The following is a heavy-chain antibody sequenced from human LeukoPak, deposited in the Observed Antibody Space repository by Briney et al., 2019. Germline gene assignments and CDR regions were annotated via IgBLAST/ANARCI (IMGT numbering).Heavy chain of an antibody. Sequence: WASVKVSCKVSGYTLTELSMHWVRQAPGKGLEWMGGFDPEDGETIYAQKFRGRVTMTEDTSTDTAYMELSSLRSEDTAVYYCATPGSGSYNYWGQGTLVTVSS. CDR3: ATPGSGSYNY. V-gene: IGHV1-24*01. CDR1: GYTLTELS. CDR2: FDPEDGET. D-gene: IGHD1-26*01. J-gene: IGHJ4*02.